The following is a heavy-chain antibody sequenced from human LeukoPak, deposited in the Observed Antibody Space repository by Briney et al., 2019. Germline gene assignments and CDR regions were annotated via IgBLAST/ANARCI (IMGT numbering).Heavy chain of an antibody. D-gene: IGHD2-8*01. J-gene: IGHJ4*02. CDR2: IYPNSGGT. CDR1: GYTFTGYY. V-gene: IGHV1-2*02. CDR3: ASEGYCTNGVRQGEFDY. Sequence: AASVKVSCKASGYTFTGYYMHWVRQAPGQGLEWMGWIYPNSGGTNYAQKFQGRVTMTRDTSISTAYMELSRLRSDDTAVYYCASEGYCTNGVRQGEFDYWGQGTLVTVSS.